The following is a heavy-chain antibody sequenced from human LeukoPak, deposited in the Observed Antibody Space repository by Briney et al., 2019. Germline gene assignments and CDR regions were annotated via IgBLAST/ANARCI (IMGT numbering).Heavy chain of an antibody. J-gene: IGHJ4*02. D-gene: IGHD3-10*01. V-gene: IGHV5-10-1*01. CDR2: IDPSDSYT. Sequence: GESLKISCKGSGYSFTSYWISWVRQMPGEGLEWMGRIDPSDSYTNYSPSFQGHVTISADKSISTAYLQWSSLKASDTAMYYCAVTVRGVIRGDYWGQGTLVTVSS. CDR1: GYSFTSYW. CDR3: AVTVRGVIRGDY.